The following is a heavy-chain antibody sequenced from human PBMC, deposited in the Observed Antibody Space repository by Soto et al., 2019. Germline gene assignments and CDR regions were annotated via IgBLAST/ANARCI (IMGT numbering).Heavy chain of an antibody. D-gene: IGHD2-15*01. Sequence: EVQLLESGGGLVQPGGFLRLSCAASGFTFSSYAMSWVRQAPGKGLEWVSAISGSGGSTYYADSVKGRFTISRDNSKNTLYLQMNSLRAEDTAVYYCAKLVVVVAATRSYYFDYWGQGTLVTVSS. V-gene: IGHV3-23*01. J-gene: IGHJ4*02. CDR1: GFTFSSYA. CDR2: ISGSGGST. CDR3: AKLVVVVAATRSYYFDY.